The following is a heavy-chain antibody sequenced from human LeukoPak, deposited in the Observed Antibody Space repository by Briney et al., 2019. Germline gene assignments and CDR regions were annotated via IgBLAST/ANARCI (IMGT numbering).Heavy chain of an antibody. CDR3: AKDGVEQWLAYYFDY. D-gene: IGHD6-19*01. J-gene: IGHJ4*02. CDR1: GFTFSSYG. Sequence: GGSLRLSCAASGFTFSSYGMHWVRQAPGKGLEWVAAISYDGNNKYYTDSVKGRLTISRDNSKNTLYVQMNSLRAEDTAVYYCAKDGVEQWLAYYFDYWGQGTLVTVSS. CDR2: ISYDGNNK. V-gene: IGHV3-30*18.